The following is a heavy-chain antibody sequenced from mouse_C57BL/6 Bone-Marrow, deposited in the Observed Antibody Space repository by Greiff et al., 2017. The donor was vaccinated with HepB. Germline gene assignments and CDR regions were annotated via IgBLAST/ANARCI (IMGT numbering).Heavy chain of an antibody. CDR1: GYTFTSYW. CDR2: IHPNSGST. D-gene: IGHD1-1*01. J-gene: IGHJ2*01. V-gene: IGHV1-64*01. CDR3: ASFYGSSLFDY. Sequence: QVQLQQPGAELVKPGASVKLSCKASGYTFTSYWMHWVKQRPGQGLGWIGMIHPNSGSTNYNEKFKSKATLTVDKSSSTAYMQLSSLTSEDSAVYYCASFYGSSLFDYWGQGTTLTVSS.